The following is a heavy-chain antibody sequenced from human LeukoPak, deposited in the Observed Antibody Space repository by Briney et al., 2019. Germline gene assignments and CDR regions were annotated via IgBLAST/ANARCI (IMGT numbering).Heavy chain of an antibody. CDR1: GFTFSSYG. CDR2: IRYDGSNK. V-gene: IGHV3-30*02. D-gene: IGHD6-19*01. Sequence: GGSLRLSCAASGFTFSSYGMHWLRQSPGKVLERVAFIRYDGSNKYYAGSMKGRFTISRYNSKNSLYLQINSPRTGDTAVYYCAPSQASVAGIVGDWGQGTLVTVS. CDR3: APSQASVAGIVGD. J-gene: IGHJ4*02.